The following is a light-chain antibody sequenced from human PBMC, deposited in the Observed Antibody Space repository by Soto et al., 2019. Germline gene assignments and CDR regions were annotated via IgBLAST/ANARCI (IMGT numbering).Light chain of an antibody. CDR2: KAS. CDR1: QGISNS. J-gene: IGKJ1*01. V-gene: IGKV1-5*03. Sequence: DIQMTQSPSSLSASIGDRVTITCRASQGISNSLAWYQQKPGKGPSLLIYKASTLKSGVPSRFSGSGSGTEFTLTISSLQPDDFATYYCQHYNSYSEAFGQGTKVELK. CDR3: QHYNSYSEA.